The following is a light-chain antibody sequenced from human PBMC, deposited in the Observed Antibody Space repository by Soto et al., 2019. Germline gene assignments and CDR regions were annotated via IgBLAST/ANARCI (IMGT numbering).Light chain of an antibody. Sequence: QSALTQPASVSGSPGQSITISCTGTSSDVGGYNYVSWYQQHPGKAPKLMIYDVSNRPSGVSNLFSGSKSGNTAPLTISGIQAEDAADYYCSSYTSSSTLAVFGGGTKLTVL. CDR2: DVS. CDR1: SSDVGGYNY. CDR3: SSYTSSSTLAV. V-gene: IGLV2-14*01. J-gene: IGLJ2*01.